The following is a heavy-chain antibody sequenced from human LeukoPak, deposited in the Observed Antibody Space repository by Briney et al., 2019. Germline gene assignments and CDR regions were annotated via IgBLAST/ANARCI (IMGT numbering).Heavy chain of an antibody. J-gene: IGHJ4*02. CDR1: GYTFTSYD. V-gene: IGHV1-8*01. CDR2: MNPNSGNT. Sequence: ASVKVSCKASGYTFTSYDINWVRQATGQGLEWMGWMNPNSGNTGYAQKFQGRVTMTRNTSISTAYMELSSLRAEDTAIYYCAKNFWNYGIFDYWGQGTLVTVSS. D-gene: IGHD1-7*01. CDR3: AKNFWNYGIFDY.